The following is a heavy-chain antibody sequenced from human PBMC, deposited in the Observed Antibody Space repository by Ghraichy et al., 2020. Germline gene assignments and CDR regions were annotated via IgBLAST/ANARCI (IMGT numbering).Heavy chain of an antibody. Sequence: GGSLRLSCAASGFTLSSYWMHWVRQAPGKGLAWVSRIKSDGSSTSYADSVKGRFTISRDNAKNTLYLQMNSLRVEDTAVYYCARDVHSGSYYVDYWGQGTLVTVCS. CDR2: IKSDGSST. V-gene: IGHV3-74*01. J-gene: IGHJ4*02. CDR3: ARDVHSGSYYVDY. CDR1: GFTLSSYW. D-gene: IGHD1-26*01.